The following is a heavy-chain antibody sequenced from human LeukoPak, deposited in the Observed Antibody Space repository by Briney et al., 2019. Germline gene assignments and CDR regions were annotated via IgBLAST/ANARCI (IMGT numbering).Heavy chain of an antibody. CDR2: IYSSGST. D-gene: IGHD3-22*01. CDR3: ARMGDYYDSSGYRHDAFDI. J-gene: IGHJ3*02. CDR1: GGSISYYY. Sequence: SETLSLTCTVSGGSISYYYWNWVRQPPGKGLEWIGYIYSSGSTNHNPSLKSRVTISLDTSKNQFSLKLSSVTAADTAVYYCARMGDYYDSSGYRHDAFDIWGQGTMVTVSS. V-gene: IGHV4-59*01.